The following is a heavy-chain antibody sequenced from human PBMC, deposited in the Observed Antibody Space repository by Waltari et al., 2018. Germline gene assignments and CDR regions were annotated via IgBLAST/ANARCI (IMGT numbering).Heavy chain of an antibody. CDR3: ARGGGGDGEWFDP. V-gene: IGHV4-59*01. J-gene: IGHJ5*02. CDR2: LYYTGSI. CDR1: GGSISGFY. D-gene: IGHD2-21*02. Sequence: QVQLQESGPSLLKPSETLSLICTVSGGSISGFYWSWVRQPPGKGLDGIGYLYYTGSINFNPSLKSSVTMSVETSKNQCSLKRSSVTAADTAFYDSARGGGGDGEWFDPWGQGTLVTVSS.